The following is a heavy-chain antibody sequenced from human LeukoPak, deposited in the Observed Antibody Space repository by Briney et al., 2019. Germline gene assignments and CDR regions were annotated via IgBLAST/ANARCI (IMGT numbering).Heavy chain of an antibody. Sequence: GGSLRLSCVASGFTFANYAMSWVRQGPGKGLEWVSTISGSGGSTYYADSVKGRFTISRDNSKNTLFLQMNSLRADDTAVYFCAKDQKSIAATGYDYWGQGTLVTVSS. V-gene: IGHV3-23*01. CDR1: GFTFANYA. J-gene: IGHJ4*02. CDR3: AKDQKSIAATGYDY. CDR2: ISGSGGST. D-gene: IGHD6-13*01.